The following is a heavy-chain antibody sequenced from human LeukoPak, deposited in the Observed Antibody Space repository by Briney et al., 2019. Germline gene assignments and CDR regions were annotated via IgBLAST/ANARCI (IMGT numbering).Heavy chain of an antibody. D-gene: IGHD3-10*01. CDR1: GFTFSSYS. J-gene: IGHJ5*01. CDR3: ARAYYYGSGSYPDS. CDR2: ILHNSATI. Sequence: GGSLRLSCTVSGFTFSSYSMNWVRQAPGKGLEWLSYILHNSATIYYANSVKGRFTISKDNAKNSLYLQMNSLRAEDTAVYYCARAYYYGSGSYPDSWGQGTLVTVPS. V-gene: IGHV3-48*04.